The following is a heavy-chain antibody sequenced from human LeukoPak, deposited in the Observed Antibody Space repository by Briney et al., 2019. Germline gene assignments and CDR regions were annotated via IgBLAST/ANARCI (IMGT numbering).Heavy chain of an antibody. J-gene: IGHJ4*02. D-gene: IGHD4-17*01. CDR1: GGSISSYY. CDR3: ASGRDDYGDYAT. V-gene: IGHV4-59*01. CDR2: IYYSGST. Sequence: PSETLSLTCTVSGGSISSYYWSWIRQPPGKGLEWIGYIYYSGSTNYNPSLKSRVTISVDTSKNQFSLKLSSVTAADTAVYYCASGRDDYGDYATWGQGTLVTVSS.